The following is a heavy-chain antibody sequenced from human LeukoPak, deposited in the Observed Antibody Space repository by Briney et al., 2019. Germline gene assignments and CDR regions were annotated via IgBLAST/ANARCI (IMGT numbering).Heavy chain of an antibody. D-gene: IGHD3-9*01. J-gene: IGHJ4*02. CDR3: AREVTGSFDY. Sequence: GGSLRLSCAASGFTFSSYGMHWVRQAPGKGLEWVAVTWYDGSNEYYADSVKGRFIISRDNSKNTMYLQMNSLRAEDTAVYYCAREVTGSFDYWGQGTLVTVSS. V-gene: IGHV3-33*01. CDR1: GFTFSSYG. CDR2: TWYDGSNE.